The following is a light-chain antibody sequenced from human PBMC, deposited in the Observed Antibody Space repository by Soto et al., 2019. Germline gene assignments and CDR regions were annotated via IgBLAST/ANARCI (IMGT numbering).Light chain of an antibody. J-gene: IGKJ4*01. V-gene: IGKV3-20*01. CDR2: GAS. CDR3: QQYGSSPLT. Sequence: EIVLTQSPGTLSLSPGERATLSCRASQSVSSSFLAWYQQKPGQAPRLLIYGASSRATGIPDRFSGSGSGTDFTLTISSLEPEDVAVYYCQQYGSSPLTFGGGTKGEIK. CDR1: QSVSSSF.